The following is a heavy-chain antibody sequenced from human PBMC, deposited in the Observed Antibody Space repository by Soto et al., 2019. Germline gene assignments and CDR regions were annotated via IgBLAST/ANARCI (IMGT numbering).Heavy chain of an antibody. V-gene: IGHV1-18*01. CDR2: ISAYNGNT. CDR3: ARESSSSCHDY. J-gene: IGHJ4*02. CDR1: GYTFTSYG. D-gene: IGHD6-13*01. Sequence: QVQLVQSGAEVKKPGASVKVSCKASGYTFTSYGISWVRQAPGQGLEWMGWISAYNGNTNYAQKLQGRVSMTTDRSTSTAYMEVRSVRSDDTVVYYCARESSSSCHDYWGQGTLVNVSS.